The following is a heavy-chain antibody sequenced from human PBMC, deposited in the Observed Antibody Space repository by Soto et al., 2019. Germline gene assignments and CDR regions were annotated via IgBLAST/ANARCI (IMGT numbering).Heavy chain of an antibody. Sequence: GGSLRVSCAASGFTFSSYSMNWVRQAPGKGLEWVSSISSSSSYIYYADSVKGRFTISRDNAKNSLYLQMNSLRAEDTAVYYCARDLRYSGSRVGDYWGQGTLVTVSS. CDR3: ARDLRYSGSRVGDY. D-gene: IGHD1-26*01. CDR1: GFTFSSYS. J-gene: IGHJ4*02. CDR2: ISSSSSYI. V-gene: IGHV3-21*01.